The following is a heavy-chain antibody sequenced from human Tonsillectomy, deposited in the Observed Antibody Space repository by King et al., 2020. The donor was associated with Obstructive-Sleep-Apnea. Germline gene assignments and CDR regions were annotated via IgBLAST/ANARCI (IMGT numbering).Heavy chain of an antibody. CDR2: IYYSGST. J-gene: IGHJ6*02. V-gene: IGHV4-39*07. Sequence: LQLQESAPGLVKPSETLSLTCTVSGGSISSSSYYWGWIRQPPGKGLEWIGSIYYSGSTYYNPSLKSRVTISVDTSKNQFSLKLSSVTAADTAVYYCARDGTGTYYYYGMDVWGQGTTVTVSS. CDR1: GGSISSSSYY. D-gene: IGHD1/OR15-1a*01. CDR3: ARDGTGTYYYYGMDV.